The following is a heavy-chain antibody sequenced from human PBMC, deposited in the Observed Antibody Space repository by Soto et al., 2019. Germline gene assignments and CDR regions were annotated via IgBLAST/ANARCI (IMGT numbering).Heavy chain of an antibody. Sequence: SETLSLTCTVSGGSISSSSYYWGWIRQPPGKGLEWIGSIYYSGSTYYNPPLKSRVTISVDTSKNQFSLKLSSVTAADTAVYYCARAAGTSDYWGQGTLVTVSS. D-gene: IGHD6-13*01. V-gene: IGHV4-39*07. CDR2: IYYSGST. CDR1: GGSISSSSYY. CDR3: ARAAGTSDY. J-gene: IGHJ4*02.